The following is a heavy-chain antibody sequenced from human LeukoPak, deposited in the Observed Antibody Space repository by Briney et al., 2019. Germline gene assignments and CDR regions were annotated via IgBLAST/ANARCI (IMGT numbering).Heavy chain of an antibody. D-gene: IGHD3-16*01. CDR2: MYYSGIT. J-gene: IGHJ6*03. V-gene: IGHV4-39*01. CDR3: ARPYTFYYMDL. Sequence: SETLSLTCTVYGGSISSSSYYWVWLRDPPGKTLEWIGSMYYSGITSYNPSLKSRVTISVDTSKNQFSLNLSSVTAADTAVYYCARPYTFYYMDLWGKGTTVTISS. CDR1: GGSISSSSYY.